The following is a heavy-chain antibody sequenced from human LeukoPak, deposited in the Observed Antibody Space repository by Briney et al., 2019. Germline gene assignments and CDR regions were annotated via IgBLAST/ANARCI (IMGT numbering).Heavy chain of an antibody. J-gene: IGHJ5*02. Sequence: SETLSLNCTGSGGSISSYYWGWIRHPAGKGLVWSGRIYTSVSTNYNPSLRSRVTMSVDTSKNQFSLKLSSVTAADTAVYYCARGGGLQYRFDPWGQGTLVTVSS. CDR3: ARGGGLQYRFDP. CDR2: IYTSVST. CDR1: GGSISSYY. D-gene: IGHD4-11*01. V-gene: IGHV4-4*07.